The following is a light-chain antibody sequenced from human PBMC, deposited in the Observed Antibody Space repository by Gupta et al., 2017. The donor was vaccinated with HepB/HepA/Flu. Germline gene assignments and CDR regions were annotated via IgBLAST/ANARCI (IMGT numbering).Light chain of an antibody. CDR1: QSVSSSY. CDR3: LQDGSSPIT. Sequence: EIVLTQSPGTLSLSPGERATLSCRASQSVSSSYLAWYQQKPGQAPRLLIYGASSRATGIPDRFSGSGSGTDFTLTISRLEPEDFAVYYCLQDGSSPITFGPGTKVDIK. J-gene: IGKJ3*01. CDR2: GAS. V-gene: IGKV3-20*01.